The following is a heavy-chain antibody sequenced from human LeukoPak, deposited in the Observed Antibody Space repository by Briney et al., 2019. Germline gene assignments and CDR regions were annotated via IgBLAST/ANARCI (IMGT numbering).Heavy chain of an antibody. V-gene: IGHV4-59*01. Sequence: PSEILSLTCTVSGGSISSYYWSWIRQPPGKGLEWIGYIYYSGSTNYNPSLKSRVTISVDTSKNQFSLKLSSVTAADTAVYYCARGFYNWNDGVDYWGQGTLVTVSS. CDR2: IYYSGST. J-gene: IGHJ4*02. CDR3: ARGFYNWNDGVDY. CDR1: GGSISSYY. D-gene: IGHD1-20*01.